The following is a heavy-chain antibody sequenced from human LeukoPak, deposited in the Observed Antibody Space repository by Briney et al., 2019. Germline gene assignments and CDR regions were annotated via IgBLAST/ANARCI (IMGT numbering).Heavy chain of an antibody. D-gene: IGHD6-6*01. CDR1: GFTFSSFS. CDR3: ARGDVGAARPYRYYYYYYMDV. Sequence: PGGSLRPSCAASGFTFSSFSIKWVPQAPGKGLGRVSGISGRGDSTYYADSVKGRFTISRDNAKNTLYLQMNSLTAADTAVYYCARGDVGAARPYRYYYYYYMDVWGKGTTVTVSS. CDR2: ISGRGDST. V-gene: IGHV3-23*01. J-gene: IGHJ6*03.